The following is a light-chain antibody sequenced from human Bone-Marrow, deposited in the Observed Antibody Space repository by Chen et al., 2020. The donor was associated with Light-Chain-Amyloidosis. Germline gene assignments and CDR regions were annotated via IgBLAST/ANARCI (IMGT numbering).Light chain of an antibody. CDR2: DDS. CDR3: QVWDRSSDRPV. J-gene: IGLJ3*02. V-gene: IGLV3-21*02. CDR1: NIGSTS. Sequence: SYVLTPPSSASVAPGQTATIACGGNNIGSTSVHWYQQTPGQAPLLVVYDDSDRPSGIPERLSGSNSGNTATLTISRVEAGDEADYYCQVWDRSSDRPVFGGGTKLTVL.